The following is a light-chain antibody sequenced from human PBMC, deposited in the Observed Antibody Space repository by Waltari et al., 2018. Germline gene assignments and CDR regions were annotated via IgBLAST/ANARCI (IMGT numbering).Light chain of an antibody. CDR3: QQFNSFPLT. J-gene: IGKJ4*01. V-gene: IGKV1-13*02. Sequence: AIQLTQSPSSLSASVGDNVTITCRASQDISSALAWYQLRPGKAPKFLIYDASILESGVPSRFRGSGSGTGFTLTISSLQPDDFGTYFCQQFNSFPLTFGGGTKVEMK. CDR2: DAS. CDR1: QDISSA.